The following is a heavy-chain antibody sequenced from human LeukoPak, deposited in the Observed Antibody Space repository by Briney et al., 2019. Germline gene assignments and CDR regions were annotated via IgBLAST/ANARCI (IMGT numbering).Heavy chain of an antibody. CDR1: GFTVSSNY. CDR3: ARGHPVLRYLGY. D-gene: IGHD3-9*01. Sequence: GGSLRLSCAASGFTVSSNYMSWVRQTPGKGLEWVSVIYSGGSTYYADSVKGRFTISRDNSKNTLYLQMNSLRAEDTAVYYCARGHPVLRYLGYWGQGTLVTVSS. J-gene: IGHJ4*02. V-gene: IGHV3-53*01. CDR2: IYSGGST.